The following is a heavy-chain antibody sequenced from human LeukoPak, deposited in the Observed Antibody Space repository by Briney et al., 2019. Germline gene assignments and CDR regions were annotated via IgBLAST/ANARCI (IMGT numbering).Heavy chain of an antibody. CDR3: ATSIVVVPAAMGFDY. D-gene: IGHD2-2*01. V-gene: IGHV1-8*01. CDR2: MNPNSGNT. J-gene: IGHJ4*02. CDR1: GYTFTSYD. Sequence: GASVKVSCKASGYTFTSYDINWVRQATGQGLEWMGWMNPNSGNTGYAQKFQGRVTMTRNTSISTAYMELSSLRSEDTAVYYCATSIVVVPAAMGFDYWGQGTLVTVSS.